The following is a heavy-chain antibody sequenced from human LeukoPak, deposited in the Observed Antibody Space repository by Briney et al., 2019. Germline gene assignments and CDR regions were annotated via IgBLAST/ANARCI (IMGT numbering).Heavy chain of an antibody. CDR1: GGSISSYY. Sequence: SETLSLTCTVSGGSISSYYWSWIRQPPGKGLERIGYIYYSGSTNYNPSLKSRVTISVDTSKNQFSLKLSSVTAADTAVYYCARLGNAAVANPPHWGQGALVTVSS. CDR3: ARLGNAAVANPPH. D-gene: IGHD6-19*01. J-gene: IGHJ1*01. CDR2: IYYSGST. V-gene: IGHV4-59*08.